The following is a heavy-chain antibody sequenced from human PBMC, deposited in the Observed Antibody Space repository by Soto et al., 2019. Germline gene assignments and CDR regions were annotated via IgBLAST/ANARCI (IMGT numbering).Heavy chain of an antibody. V-gene: IGHV1-69*02. CDR2: IIPILGIA. D-gene: IGHD1-26*01. CDR1: GGTFSSYT. Sequence: SVKVSCKASGGTFSSYTISWVRQAPGQGLEWMGRIIPILGIANYAQKFQGRVTITADKSTSTAYMELSSLRSEDTAVYYCARGQLREPLAEYFQHWGQGTLVTVSS. CDR3: ARGQLREPLAEYFQH. J-gene: IGHJ1*01.